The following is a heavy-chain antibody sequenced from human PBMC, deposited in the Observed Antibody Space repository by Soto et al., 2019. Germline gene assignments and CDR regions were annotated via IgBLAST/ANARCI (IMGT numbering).Heavy chain of an antibody. CDR3: ARDPVIPTIFGVVTNYYYYGMDV. CDR1: GFTVSSNY. Sequence: GGSLRLSCAASGFTVSSNYMSWVRQAPGKGLEGVSVIYSGGSTYYADSVKGRFTISRDNSKNTLYLQMNSLRAEDTAVYYCARDPVIPTIFGVVTNYYYYGMDVWGKGTTVTVSS. CDR2: IYSGGST. V-gene: IGHV3-53*01. D-gene: IGHD3-3*01. J-gene: IGHJ6*04.